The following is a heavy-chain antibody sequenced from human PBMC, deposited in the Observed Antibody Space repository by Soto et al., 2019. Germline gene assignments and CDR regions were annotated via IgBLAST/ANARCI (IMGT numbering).Heavy chain of an antibody. V-gene: IGHV1-46*01. CDR2: INPSGGST. J-gene: IGHJ4*02. Sequence: SVKVSCKASGYTFTSYFMLWGLQAPGQGLEWMGIINPSGGSTSYAQKFQGRVTMTRDTSTSTVYMELSSLRSEDTAVYYCARVAVGLDYWGQGTLVTVSS. CDR3: ARVAVGLDY. CDR1: GYTFTSYF. D-gene: IGHD6-19*01.